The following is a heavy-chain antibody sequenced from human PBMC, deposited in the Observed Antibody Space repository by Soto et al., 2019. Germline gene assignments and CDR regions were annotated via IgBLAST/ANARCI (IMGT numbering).Heavy chain of an antibody. Sequence: EVQLVESGGGLVQPGGSLRLSCAASGFTFSSCSMNWVRQAPGKGLEWVSVISGSGGSTYYADSVKGRFTISRDNSKNMLYLQMNSLRAEDTAVYYCAKDPLGWERLGYPMSDFDYWGQGALVTVSS. J-gene: IGHJ4*02. CDR3: AKDPLGWERLGYPMSDFDY. CDR2: ISGSGGST. CDR1: GFTFSSCS. D-gene: IGHD1-26*01. V-gene: IGHV3-23*04.